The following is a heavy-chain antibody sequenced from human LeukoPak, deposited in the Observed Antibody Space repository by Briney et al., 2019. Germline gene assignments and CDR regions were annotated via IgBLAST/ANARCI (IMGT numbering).Heavy chain of an antibody. CDR1: GGPITGYY. J-gene: IGHJ4*02. CDR2: IHYTGAT. V-gene: IGHV4-34*01. CDR3: ARGNILTGYCLDF. Sequence: PSETLSLTCAVYGGPITGYYWSWIRQTPGRGLEWVGEIHYTGATSYNPSLKSRATISTDTSKNQFSLRLSSVTAADTAVYYCARGNILTGYCLDFWGQGALVTVSS. D-gene: IGHD3-9*01.